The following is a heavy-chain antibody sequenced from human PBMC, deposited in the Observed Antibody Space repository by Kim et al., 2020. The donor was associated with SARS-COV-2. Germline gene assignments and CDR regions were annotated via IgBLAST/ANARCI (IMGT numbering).Heavy chain of an antibody. CDR3: ARDVNGGYFDY. D-gene: IGHD2-15*01. CDR2: IKTDGTEK. V-gene: IGHV3-7*01. Sequence: GGSLRLSCAASGFTFSNYWMSWLRLAPGKGPEWVGQIKTDGTEKYDLASMGGRFAISRDNAKNSLYLQMNSLRAEDTAVYYCARDVNGGYFDYWGQGVLVTVSS. J-gene: IGHJ4*02. CDR1: GFTFSNYW.